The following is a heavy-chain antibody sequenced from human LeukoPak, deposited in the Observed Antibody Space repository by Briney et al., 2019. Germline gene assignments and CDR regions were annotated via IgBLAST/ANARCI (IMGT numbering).Heavy chain of an antibody. CDR1: GGSISSYY. CDR3: ARGLAIAVAGWGY. D-gene: IGHD6-19*01. Sequence: PSETLSLTCTVSGGSISSYYWSWIRQPPGKGLEWIGYIYYSGSTNYNPSLKSRVTISVDTSKNQFSLKLSSVTAADTAVYYCARGLAIAVAGWGYWGQGTLVTVSS. CDR2: IYYSGST. J-gene: IGHJ4*02. V-gene: IGHV4-59*01.